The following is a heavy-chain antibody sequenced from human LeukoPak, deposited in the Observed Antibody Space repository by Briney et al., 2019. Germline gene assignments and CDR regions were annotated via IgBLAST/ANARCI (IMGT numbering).Heavy chain of an antibody. J-gene: IGHJ4*02. CDR1: GYSFTSYW. CDR3: ARHMRPAIAARPDFDY. Sequence: GESLKISCKGSGYSFTSYWIGWVRQMPGKGLEWMGIIYPGDSDTRYSPSFQGQVTISADKSISTAYLQWSSLKASDTAVYYCARHMRPAIAARPDFDYWGQGTLVTVSS. CDR2: IYPGDSDT. D-gene: IGHD6-6*01. V-gene: IGHV5-51*01.